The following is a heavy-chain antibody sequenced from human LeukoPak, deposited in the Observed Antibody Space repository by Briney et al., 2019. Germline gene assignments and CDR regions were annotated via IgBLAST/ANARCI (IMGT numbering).Heavy chain of an antibody. CDR2: MNPNSGNT. J-gene: IGHJ4*02. CDR3: ARGIRNRLYSDS. CDR1: GYTFTAYD. V-gene: IGHV1-8*01. D-gene: IGHD1-14*01. Sequence: GASVKVSCKASGYTFTAYDVTWVRQATGQGLEWMGWMNPNSGNTGFAPNFRGRVTLTSDTSINTAYMELSSLRSEGTAVYYCARGIRNRLYSDSWGQGILITVSS.